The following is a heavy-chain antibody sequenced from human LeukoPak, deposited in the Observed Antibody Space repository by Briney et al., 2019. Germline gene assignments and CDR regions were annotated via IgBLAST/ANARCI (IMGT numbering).Heavy chain of an antibody. V-gene: IGHV1-2*02. Sequence: ASVKVSCKASGYTFTGYYMHWVRQAPGQGLEWMGWINPNSGGTNYAQKFQGRVTTTRDTSISTAYMELSRLRSDDTAVYYCASRDRTVTTDFDYWGQGTLVTVSS. CDR2: INPNSGGT. J-gene: IGHJ4*02. D-gene: IGHD4-17*01. CDR1: GYTFTGYY. CDR3: ASRDRTVTTDFDY.